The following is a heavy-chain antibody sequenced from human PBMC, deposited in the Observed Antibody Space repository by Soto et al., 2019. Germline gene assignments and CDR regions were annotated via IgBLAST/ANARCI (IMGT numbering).Heavy chain of an antibody. CDR2: ISGSGGST. D-gene: IGHD2-15*01. Sequence: EVQLLESGGGLVQPGGSLRLSCAASGFTFSSYAMSWVRQAPGKGLEWVSAISGSGGSTYYADSVKGRFTISRDNSKNTLYLQMNSLRAEDTAVYYCAKDHVVVVAARFGDMLAFDIWGQGTMVTVSS. CDR3: AKDHVVVVAARFGDMLAFDI. V-gene: IGHV3-23*01. J-gene: IGHJ3*02. CDR1: GFTFSSYA.